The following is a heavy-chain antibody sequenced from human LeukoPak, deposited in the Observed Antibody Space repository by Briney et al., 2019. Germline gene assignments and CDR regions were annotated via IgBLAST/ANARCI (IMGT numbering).Heavy chain of an antibody. Sequence: PGGSLRLSCAVSGFTVSTNYMSWVRQAPGKGLEWLSYISSSSTNIYYADSVKGRFTISRDNAKNSLYLQMNSLRDEDTAVYYCARDSSSTWYVSYGMDVWGQGTTVTVSS. CDR1: GFTVSTNY. CDR3: ARDSSSTWYVSYGMDV. V-gene: IGHV3-48*02. J-gene: IGHJ6*02. CDR2: ISSSSTNI. D-gene: IGHD6-13*01.